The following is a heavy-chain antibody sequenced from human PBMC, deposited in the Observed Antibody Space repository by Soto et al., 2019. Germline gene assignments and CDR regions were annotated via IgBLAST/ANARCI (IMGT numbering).Heavy chain of an antibody. Sequence: QVQLVQPGAEVKKPGASVKVSCKASGYTFTSYDINWVRQATGQGLEWMGWMNPNSGNTGYAQKFQGRVTMTRNTSISTAYMELSSLRSEDTAVYYCARGASGYELDYYYYYMDVWGKGTTVTVSS. V-gene: IGHV1-8*01. D-gene: IGHD5-12*01. CDR2: MNPNSGNT. CDR3: ARGASGYELDYYYYYMDV. CDR1: GYTFTSYD. J-gene: IGHJ6*03.